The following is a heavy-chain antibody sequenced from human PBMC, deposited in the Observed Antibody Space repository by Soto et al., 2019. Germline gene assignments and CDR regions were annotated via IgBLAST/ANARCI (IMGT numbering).Heavy chain of an antibody. CDR1: GGTFSSYA. D-gene: IGHD3-10*01. V-gene: IGHV1-69*13. J-gene: IGHJ4*02. CDR3: LKETSPGGLDN. Sequence: ASVKVSCKASGGTFSSYAISWVRQAPGQGLEWMGGIIPIFGTANYAQKFQGRVTITADESTSTAYMELSSLRPEDSALYFCLKETSPGGLDNWGQGTLVTVSS. CDR2: IIPIFGTA.